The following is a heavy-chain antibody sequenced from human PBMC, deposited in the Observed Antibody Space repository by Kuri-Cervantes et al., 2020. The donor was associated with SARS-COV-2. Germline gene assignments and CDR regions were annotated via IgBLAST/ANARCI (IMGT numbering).Heavy chain of an antibody. Sequence: ASVKVSCKASGYTFTGYYMHWMRQAPGQGLEWMGWINPNSGGTNYAQKFQGWVTMTRYTSLTISYMELSRLTSDDTAVYYCARGEGSRGLMVVLGWRGAGRLDFWGQGTLVTVSS. V-gene: IGHV1-2*04. J-gene: IGHJ4*02. D-gene: IGHD3-10*01. CDR3: ARGEGSRGLMVVLGWRGAGRLDF. CDR2: INPNSGGT. CDR1: GYTFTGYY.